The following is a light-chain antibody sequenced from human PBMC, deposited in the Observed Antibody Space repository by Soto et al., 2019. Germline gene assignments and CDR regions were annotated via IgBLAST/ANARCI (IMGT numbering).Light chain of an antibody. V-gene: IGLV1-40*01. CDR3: QSYDSSMSGYV. CDR1: SSNIGPGFD. Sequence: QSVLTLPPSVSGAPGQTVAISCTGSSSNIGPGFDVHWYQQVPGTAPKLVLYGNSNRPSGVPDRFSGSKSGTSASLAITGLQDEDEADYYCQSYDSSMSGYVFGTGTTVTVL. J-gene: IGLJ1*01. CDR2: GNS.